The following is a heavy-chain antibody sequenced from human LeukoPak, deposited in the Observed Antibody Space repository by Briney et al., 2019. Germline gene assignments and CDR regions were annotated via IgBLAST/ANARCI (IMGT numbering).Heavy chain of an antibody. J-gene: IGHJ4*02. V-gene: IGHV4-59*13. D-gene: IGHD5-18*01. CDR3: ARGSGSYGFFDV. CDR2: VYYSGST. CDR1: GGDISTYH. Sequence: PSETLSLTCSVSGGDISTYHWSWIRQSPGEAFEYIGNVYYSGSTNYNPSLRSRVTISVDVSKNQFSLNVRSVTAADTAVYYCARGSGSYGFFDVWGRGTLVTVSA.